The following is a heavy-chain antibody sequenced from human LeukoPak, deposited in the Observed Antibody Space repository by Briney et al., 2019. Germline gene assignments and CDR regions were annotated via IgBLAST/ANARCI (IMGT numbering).Heavy chain of an antibody. V-gene: IGHV1-69*04. CDR1: GGTFSSYA. D-gene: IGHD4-17*01. J-gene: IGHJ6*02. Sequence: GSSVKVSCKAFGGTFSSYAISWVRQAPGQGLEWMGRIIPILGVANYAQKFQGRVTITADKSTSTAYMELSSLRSEDTAVYYCARCDYRRLGYGMDVWGQGTTVTVSS. CDR2: IIPILGVA. CDR3: ARCDYRRLGYGMDV.